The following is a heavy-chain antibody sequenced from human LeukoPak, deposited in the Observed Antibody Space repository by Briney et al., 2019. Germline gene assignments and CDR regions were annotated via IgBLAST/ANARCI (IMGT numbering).Heavy chain of an antibody. Sequence: SETLSVTCTVSGGSISSYYWSWIRQPPGKGLEWIGYIYYSGSTNYNPSLKSRVTISVDTSKNQFSLKLSSMTAADTAVYYCARVSRSSGSPLDYWGQGTLVTVSS. V-gene: IGHV4-59*01. CDR3: ARVSRSSGSPLDY. CDR2: IYYSGST. J-gene: IGHJ4*02. D-gene: IGHD6-6*01. CDR1: GGSISSYY.